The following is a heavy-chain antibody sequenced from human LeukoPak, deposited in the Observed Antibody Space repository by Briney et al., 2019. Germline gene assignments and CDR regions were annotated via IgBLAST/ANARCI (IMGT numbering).Heavy chain of an antibody. Sequence: AAVNVSFKAAGYTFSSYGITWVRQAPGQGLEWMGWISAYNGNKTYGPKLQGRVTMTTETYTTTAYMELRSLRSADTAVYYCARDNDWNGQTTWFDPWGQGTLVTVSS. CDR3: ARDNDWNGQTTWFDP. CDR1: GYTFSSYG. J-gene: IGHJ5*02. V-gene: IGHV1-18*01. D-gene: IGHD3-3*01. CDR2: ISAYNGNK.